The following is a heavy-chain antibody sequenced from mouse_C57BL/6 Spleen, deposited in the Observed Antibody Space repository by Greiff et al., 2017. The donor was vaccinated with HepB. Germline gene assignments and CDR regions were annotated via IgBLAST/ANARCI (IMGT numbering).Heavy chain of an antibody. V-gene: IGHV1-66*01. CDR3: APYDYFDY. D-gene: IGHD1-1*01. Sequence: VQLVESGPELVKPGASVKISCKASGYSFTSYYIHWVKQRPGQGLEWIGWIYPGSGNTKYNEKFKGQATLTAETSSSTTYMQLSSLTSEDSAVYYCAPYDYFDYWGQGTTLTVSS. CDR1: GYSFTSYY. J-gene: IGHJ2*01. CDR2: IYPGSGNT.